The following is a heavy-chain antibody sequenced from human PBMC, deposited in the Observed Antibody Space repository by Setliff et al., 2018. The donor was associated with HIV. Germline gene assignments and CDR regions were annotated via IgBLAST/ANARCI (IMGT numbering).Heavy chain of an antibody. CDR3: AKEYHTAATGTRVANYFDY. CDR1: GGSFSDYY. V-gene: IGHV4-34*01. J-gene: IGHJ4*02. D-gene: IGHD6-13*01. CDR2: IYHSGST. Sequence: SETLSLTCAVYGGSFSDYYWSWIRQPPGKGLEWIGEIYHSGSTNYNPSLKSRVTISVDKSTSTVYMEMSSLRSEDTAIYYCAKEYHTAATGTRVANYFDYWGQGTLVTVSS.